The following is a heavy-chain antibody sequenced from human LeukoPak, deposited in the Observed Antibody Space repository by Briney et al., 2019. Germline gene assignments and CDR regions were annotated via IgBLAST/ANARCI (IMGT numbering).Heavy chain of an antibody. Sequence: SETLSLTCSVSVGSMNSDYWRCIRQSPWKGLEWIGYIYYSGSTNYNPSLKTRLTISVDTSKNQFSLKLSSVTAADTAVYYCARHVWLQPFDYWGQGTLVTVSS. V-gene: IGHV4-59*08. CDR1: VGSMNSDY. CDR2: IYYSGST. D-gene: IGHD3-9*01. CDR3: ARHVWLQPFDY. J-gene: IGHJ4*02.